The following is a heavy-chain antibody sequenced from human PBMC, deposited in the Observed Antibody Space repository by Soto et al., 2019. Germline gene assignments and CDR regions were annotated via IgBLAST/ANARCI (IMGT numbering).Heavy chain of an antibody. J-gene: IGHJ5*02. Sequence: EVQLFESGGGLVEPGESLRLSCAASGFIFKDFAMSWVRQAPGKGLEWVSIITTSDDITYSADSVRGRFTISRDNSANTLFLQMSSLRGDDTATYYCTKGDSSGYFDPSSGYSTPDHWGQGTLVTVSS. V-gene: IGHV3-23*01. CDR1: GFIFKDFA. D-gene: IGHD3-3*01. CDR2: ITTSDDIT. CDR3: TKGDSSGYFDPSSGYSTPDH.